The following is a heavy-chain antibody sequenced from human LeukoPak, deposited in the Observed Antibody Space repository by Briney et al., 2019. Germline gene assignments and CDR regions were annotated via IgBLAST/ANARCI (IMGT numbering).Heavy chain of an antibody. Sequence: SETLSLTCTVSGYSISSGYYWGWIRQPPGKGLEWIGSIYYSGSTYYNPSLKSRVTISVDTSKNQFSLKLMSVTAADTAVYYCARDSGTTGEVKFDPWGQGTLVTVSS. CDR1: GYSISSGYY. D-gene: IGHD3-10*01. CDR2: IYYSGST. J-gene: IGHJ5*02. CDR3: ARDSGTTGEVKFDP. V-gene: IGHV4-38-2*02.